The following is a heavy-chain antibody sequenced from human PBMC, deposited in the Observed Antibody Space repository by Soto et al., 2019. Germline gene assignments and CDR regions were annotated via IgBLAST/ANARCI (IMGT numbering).Heavy chain of an antibody. Sequence: PSETLSLTCTVPGGSISSYYWSWIRQPPGKGLEWIGYIYYSGSTNYNPSLKSRVTISVDTSKNQFSLKLSSVTAADTAVYYCARDLQLWEFDYWGQGTLVTVSS. CDR3: ARDLQLWEFDY. CDR1: GGSISSYY. D-gene: IGHD5-18*01. CDR2: IYYSGST. J-gene: IGHJ4*02. V-gene: IGHV4-59*01.